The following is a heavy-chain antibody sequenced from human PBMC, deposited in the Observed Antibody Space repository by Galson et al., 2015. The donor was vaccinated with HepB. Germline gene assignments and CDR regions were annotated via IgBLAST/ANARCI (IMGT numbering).Heavy chain of an antibody. CDR3: ARVFISLRWSGYYKDYYYYGMDV. V-gene: IGHV1-69*13. Sequence: SVKVSCKASGGTFSSYAISWVRQAPGQGLEWMGGIIPIFGTANYAQKFQGRVTITADESTSTAYMELSSLRSEDTAVYYCARVFISLRWSGYYKDYYYYGMDVWGQGTTVTVSS. CDR1: GGTFSSYA. CDR2: IIPIFGTA. J-gene: IGHJ6*02. D-gene: IGHD3-3*01.